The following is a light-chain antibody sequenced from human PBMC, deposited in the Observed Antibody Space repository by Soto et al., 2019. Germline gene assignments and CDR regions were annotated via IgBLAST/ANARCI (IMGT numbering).Light chain of an antibody. J-gene: IGKJ1*01. CDR2: KAS. CDR3: QQYNSYSPLT. Sequence: DIQMTQSPSTLSASVGDRVTITCRASQSISSWLAWYQQKPGKAPKLLIYKASSLESGVPSRFSGSGSGTEFTLTIRSLQPDDFATFYCQQYNSYSPLTFGQGTKVEIK. CDR1: QSISSW. V-gene: IGKV1-5*03.